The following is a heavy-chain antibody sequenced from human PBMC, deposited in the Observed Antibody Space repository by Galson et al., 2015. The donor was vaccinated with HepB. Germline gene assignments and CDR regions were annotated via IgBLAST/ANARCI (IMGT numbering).Heavy chain of an antibody. CDR1: GFTFSSLY. V-gene: IGHV3-7*04. Sequence: SLRLSCAASGFTFSSLYMSWVRQAPGKGLEWVARIRHDGGEKYYVDSVEGRYTISRDNAKNSLFLQMNSLTAEDTAVYYCARGGARTGRLDYWGQGTLVTVSS. J-gene: IGHJ4*02. CDR2: IRHDGGEK. CDR3: ARGGARTGRLDY. D-gene: IGHD3/OR15-3a*01.